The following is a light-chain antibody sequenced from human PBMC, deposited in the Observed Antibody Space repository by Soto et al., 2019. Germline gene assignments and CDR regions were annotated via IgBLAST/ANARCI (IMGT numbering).Light chain of an antibody. CDR1: QSVSSY. Sequence: DIQMTQSPSSLSASVGDRVTITCRASQSVSSYLNWYQHKPGKAPKLLIYAASSLQSGVPSRFSGSGSGTDFTLTISSLEPEDFAVYYCQQRSNWPLTFGGGTKVDIK. CDR3: QQRSNWPLT. V-gene: IGKV1-39*01. J-gene: IGKJ4*01. CDR2: AAS.